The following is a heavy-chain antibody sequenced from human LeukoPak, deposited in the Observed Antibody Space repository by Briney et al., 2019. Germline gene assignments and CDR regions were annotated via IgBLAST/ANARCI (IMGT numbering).Heavy chain of an antibody. D-gene: IGHD6-19*01. CDR3: ARDSVAGIDY. CDR1: GGSISSYY. V-gene: IGHV4-59*01. J-gene: IGHJ4*02. CDR2: IYYSGST. Sequence: SETLSLTCTVSGGSISSYYWSWIRQPPGKGLEWIGYIYYSGSTNYNPSLKSRVTISVDTSKNQFSLKLSSVTAAGTAVYYCARDSVAGIDYWGQGTLVTVSS.